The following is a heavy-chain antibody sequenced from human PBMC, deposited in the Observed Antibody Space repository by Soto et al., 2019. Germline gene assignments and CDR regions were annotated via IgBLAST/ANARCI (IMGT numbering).Heavy chain of an antibody. CDR3: VRDSGEQLVRRGFYYYYMDV. V-gene: IGHV3-30-3*01. Sequence: GGSLRLSCAASGFTFISYAMHWVRQAPGKGLEWVAVISYDGSNKYYADSVKGRFTISRDNAKNTLYLQMNSLKDEDTAVYYCVRDSGEQLVRRGFYYYYMDVWGKGTTVTV. CDR2: ISYDGSNK. D-gene: IGHD6-6*01. CDR1: GFTFISYA. J-gene: IGHJ6*03.